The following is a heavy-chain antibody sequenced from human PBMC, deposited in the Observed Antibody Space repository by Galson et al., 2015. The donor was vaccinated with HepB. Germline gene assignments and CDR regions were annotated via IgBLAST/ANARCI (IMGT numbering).Heavy chain of an antibody. Sequence: SVKVSCKASGYAFTSYPMNWVRQAPGQGLEWMGWINTNTGNPAYAQGFTGRFVFSLDTSVSTAYLQISSLKAEDTAVYFCARGYRSGRENWFDPWGQGTLVTVSS. CDR2: INTNTGNP. CDR3: ARGYRSGRENWFDP. V-gene: IGHV7-4-1*02. D-gene: IGHD6-19*01. J-gene: IGHJ5*02. CDR1: GYAFTSYP.